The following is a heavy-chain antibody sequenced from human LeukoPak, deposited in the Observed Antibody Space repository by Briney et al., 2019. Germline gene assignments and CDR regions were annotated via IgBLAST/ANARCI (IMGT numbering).Heavy chain of an antibody. CDR2: ISSSSSYI. J-gene: IGHJ4*02. CDR1: GFTFDIYP. Sequence: GGSLRLSCAASGFTFDIYPMSWVRQAPGKGLEWVSSISSSSSYIYYADSVKGRFTISRDNAKNTLYLQMNSLRAEDTAVYYCARDLYSSGWYLDYWGQGTLVTVSS. CDR3: ARDLYSSGWYLDY. V-gene: IGHV3-21*01. D-gene: IGHD6-19*01.